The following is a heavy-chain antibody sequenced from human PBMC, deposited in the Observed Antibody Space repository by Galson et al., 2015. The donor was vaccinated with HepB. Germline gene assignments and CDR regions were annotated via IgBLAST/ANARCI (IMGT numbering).Heavy chain of an antibody. CDR2: ISWNSGSI. CDR3: AKDGISSWYYFDY. Sequence: SLRLSCAASGFTFDDYAMHWVRQAPGKGLEWVSGISWNSGSIGYADSVKGRFTISRDNAKNSLYLQMNSLRAEDTALYYCAKDGISSWYYFDYWGQGTLVTVSS. V-gene: IGHV3-9*01. CDR1: GFTFDDYA. J-gene: IGHJ4*02. D-gene: IGHD6-13*01.